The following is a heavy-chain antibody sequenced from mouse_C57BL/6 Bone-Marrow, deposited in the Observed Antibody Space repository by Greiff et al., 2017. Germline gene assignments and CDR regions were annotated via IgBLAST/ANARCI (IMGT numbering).Heavy chain of an antibody. V-gene: IGHV1-26*01. D-gene: IGHD4-1*02. CDR2: INPNNGGT. CDR3: ARSSTDYYAMDY. CDR1: GYTFTDYY. Sequence: VQLQQSGPELVKPGASVKISCKASGYTFTDYYMNWVKQSHGKSLEWIGDINPNNGGTSYNQKFKGKATLTVDKSSSTAYMELRSLTSEDSAVXYCARSSTDYYAMDYWGQGTSVTVSS. J-gene: IGHJ4*01.